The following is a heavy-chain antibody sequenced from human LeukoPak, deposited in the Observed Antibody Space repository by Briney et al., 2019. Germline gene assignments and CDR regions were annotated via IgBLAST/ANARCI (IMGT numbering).Heavy chain of an antibody. Sequence: SETLSLTCTVSGGSLTTYYWSWIRQSPEKGLEWIGYIYYSGSTKYNPSLKSRVTISVDTSKNQFSLKLSSVTAADTAVYYCARHPPTSPFDFWGQGTLVTVSS. CDR2: IYYSGST. CDR1: GGSLTTYY. V-gene: IGHV4-59*08. CDR3: ARHPPTSPFDF. J-gene: IGHJ4*02. D-gene: IGHD4-11*01.